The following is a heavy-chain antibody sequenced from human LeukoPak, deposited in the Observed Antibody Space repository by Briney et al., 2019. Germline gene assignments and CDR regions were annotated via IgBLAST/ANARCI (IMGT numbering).Heavy chain of an antibody. D-gene: IGHD3-10*01. Sequence: PSETLSLTCTVAGGSIGSSAYSWGWIRQPPGKGLEWIGSISYTGTTYYNPSLKSRVTISLDTSKNQFSLKLISVTAADTALYYCAREGPHGSGIYYNPLDYWGQGALVIVSS. V-gene: IGHV4-39*02. J-gene: IGHJ4*02. CDR2: ISYTGTT. CDR1: GGSIGSSAYS. CDR3: AREGPHGSGIYYNPLDY.